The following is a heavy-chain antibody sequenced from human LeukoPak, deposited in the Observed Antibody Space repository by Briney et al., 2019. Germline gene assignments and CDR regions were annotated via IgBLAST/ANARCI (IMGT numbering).Heavy chain of an antibody. CDR3: ACRLMGYYFDY. Sequence: GGSLRLSCAASGFTFSSYNMNWVRQAPGKGLEWVSSISSSSSYIYYADSVKGRFTISRDNAKNSLYLQMNSLRAEDTAVYYCACRLMGYYFDYWGQGTLVTVSS. J-gene: IGHJ4*02. V-gene: IGHV3-21*01. CDR1: GFTFSSYN. CDR2: ISSSSSYI. D-gene: IGHD2-21*01.